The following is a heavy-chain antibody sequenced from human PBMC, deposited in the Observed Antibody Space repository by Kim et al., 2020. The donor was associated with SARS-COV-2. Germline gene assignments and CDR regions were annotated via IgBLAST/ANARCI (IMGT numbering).Heavy chain of an antibody. CDR2: INPNSGGT. J-gene: IGHJ6*02. Sequence: ASVKVSCKASGYTFTGYYMHWVRQAPGQGLEWMGWINPNSGGTNYAQKFQGRVTMTRDTSISTAYMELSRLRSDDTAVYYCARGLIAGYYYGMDVWGQGTTVTVSS. D-gene: IGHD3-22*01. CDR3: ARGLIAGYYYGMDV. V-gene: IGHV1-2*02. CDR1: GYTFTGYY.